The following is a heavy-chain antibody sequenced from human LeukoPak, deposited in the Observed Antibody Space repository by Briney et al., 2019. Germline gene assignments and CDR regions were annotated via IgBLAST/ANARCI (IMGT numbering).Heavy chain of an antibody. CDR3: ARQQLSWRGNYYDRYYMDV. J-gene: IGHJ6*03. CDR1: GYTFTGYY. CDR2: INPNSGGT. Sequence: GASVKVSCKASGYTFTGYYMHWVRQAPGQGLEWMGWINPNSGGTNYAQKFQGRVTMTRDTSISTAYMELSRLRSDDTAVYYCARQQLSWRGNYYDRYYMDVWGKGTSVTVSS. D-gene: IGHD3-16*02. V-gene: IGHV1-2*02.